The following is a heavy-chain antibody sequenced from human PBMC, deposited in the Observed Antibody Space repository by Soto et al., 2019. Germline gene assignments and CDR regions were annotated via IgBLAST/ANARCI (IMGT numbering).Heavy chain of an antibody. CDR1: GYTFTGYY. CDR3: ARDIITIFGVVIMSYYYGMDV. D-gene: IGHD3-3*01. V-gene: IGHV1-2*02. CDR2: INPNSGGT. Sequence: GASVKVSCKASGYTFTGYYMHWVRQAPGQGLEWMGWINPNSGGTNYAQKFQGRVTMTRDTSISTAYMELSRLRSDDTAVYYCARDIITIFGVVIMSYYYGMDVWGQGTTVTVSS. J-gene: IGHJ6*02.